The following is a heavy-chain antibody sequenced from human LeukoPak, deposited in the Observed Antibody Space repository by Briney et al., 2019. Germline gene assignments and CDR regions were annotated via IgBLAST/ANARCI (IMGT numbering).Heavy chain of an antibody. Sequence: GGSLRLSCAASGFTFNNYWIHWVRQVPGKGLVWVSRINNDGSSASYVDSVKGRFTISRDNAKNTLFLQMNSLRAEDTAVYYCARRGTGHGMEVWGQGTTDIVSS. J-gene: IGHJ6*02. CDR3: ARRGTGHGMEV. V-gene: IGHV3-74*01. CDR1: GFTFNNYW. CDR2: INNDGSSA. D-gene: IGHD1-1*01.